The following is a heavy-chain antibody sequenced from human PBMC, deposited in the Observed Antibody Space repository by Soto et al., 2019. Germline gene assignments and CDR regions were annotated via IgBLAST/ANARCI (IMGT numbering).Heavy chain of an antibody. CDR2: INPTDNRK. CDR1: GYAFTTYY. Sequence: QVHLEQSGAEMRKPGASVTVSCKASGYAFTTYYIHWVRQAPGQGLEWMGVINPTDNRKTYSQIFQGRVTMPRDTSTSTVYMDLRSLRSEDTAIYYCAREAHTYSGMDVWGQGTTVTVS. CDR3: AREAHTYSGMDV. J-gene: IGHJ6*02. V-gene: IGHV1-46*01.